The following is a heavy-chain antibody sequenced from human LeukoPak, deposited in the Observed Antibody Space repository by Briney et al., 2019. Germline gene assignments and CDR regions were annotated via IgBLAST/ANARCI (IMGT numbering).Heavy chain of an antibody. D-gene: IGHD3-22*01. CDR1: GFTFSSYG. Sequence: GGSLRLSCAASGFTFSSYGMHWVRQAPGKVLEWVSGISGRGGSTYYADSVQGRFTISRDNSKNTLYLQMNSLRAEDTAVYYCAKVSGGSYLSDAFDIWGQGTMVTVSS. J-gene: IGHJ3*02. CDR2: ISGRGGST. CDR3: AKVSGGSYLSDAFDI. V-gene: IGHV3-23*01.